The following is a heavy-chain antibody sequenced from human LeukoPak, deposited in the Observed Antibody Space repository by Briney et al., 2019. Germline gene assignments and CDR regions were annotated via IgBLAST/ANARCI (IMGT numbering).Heavy chain of an antibody. J-gene: IGHJ4*02. V-gene: IGHV4-34*01. Sequence: TSETLSLTCAVYGESFSGYYWSWIRQPPGKGLEWIGEINHSGSTNYNPSLKSRVTISVDTSKNQFSLKLRSVTAADTAVYYCARACSGGSCSSLRALAHWGQGTLVTVSS. D-gene: IGHD2-15*01. CDR3: ARACSGGSCSSLRALAH. CDR1: GESFSGYY. CDR2: INHSGST.